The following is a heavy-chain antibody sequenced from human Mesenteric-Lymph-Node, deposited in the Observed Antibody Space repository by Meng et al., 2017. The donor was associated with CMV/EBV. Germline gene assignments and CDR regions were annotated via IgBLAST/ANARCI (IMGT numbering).Heavy chain of an antibody. D-gene: IGHD1-14*01. J-gene: IGHJ4*02. V-gene: IGHV4-59*12. CDR1: SGSISSYY. Sequence: SETLSLTCTVSSGSISSYYWSWIRQPPGKGLEWIRYIYYSGSTNYNPSLKSRVTISVDTSKNQFSLKLSSVTAADTAVYYCARVKYKSSPYFDYWGQGTLVTVSS. CDR2: IYYSGST. CDR3: ARVKYKSSPYFDY.